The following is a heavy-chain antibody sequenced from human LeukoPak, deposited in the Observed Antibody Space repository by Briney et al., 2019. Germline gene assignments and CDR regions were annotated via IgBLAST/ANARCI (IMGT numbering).Heavy chain of an antibody. D-gene: IGHD3-10*01. CDR2: TTHSGST. CDR3: ARGPAYSWLRSGSVCFFDF. Sequence: SETLSLTCNVSGYTMNSGYYWSWIRQTPGNGLEWIGETTHSGSTDYNPSLKSRVSVSVDTSKNQFSLSLTSVTAADTAVYYCARGPAYSWLRSGSVCFFDFWGQGVLVTVSS. CDR1: GYTMNSGYY. V-gene: IGHV4-34*01. J-gene: IGHJ4*02.